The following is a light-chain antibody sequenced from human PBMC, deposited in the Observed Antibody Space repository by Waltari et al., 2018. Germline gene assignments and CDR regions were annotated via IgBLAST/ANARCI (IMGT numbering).Light chain of an antibody. J-gene: IGLJ3*02. Sequence: QTVVTQEPSLTVSPGGTVTLTCASSIGAVNSGYYPNWFQQKPGQAPRSLIYNTNNKNPWTPARFSGSLLGGKAALTLSSVQPEDEADYYCLLYFGGAHLVFGGGTKLTVL. V-gene: IGLV7-43*01. CDR1: IGAVNSGYY. CDR2: NTN. CDR3: LLYFGGAHLV.